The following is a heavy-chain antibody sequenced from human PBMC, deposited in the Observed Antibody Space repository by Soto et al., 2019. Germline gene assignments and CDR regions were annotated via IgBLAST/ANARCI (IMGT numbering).Heavy chain of an antibody. V-gene: IGHV3-48*03. D-gene: IGHD6-6*01. J-gene: IGHJ4*02. CDR1: GFTFSNHE. CDR2: VSSSGGTK. CDR3: AREGEYSSSTFDY. Sequence: VGSLRLSCAASGFTFSNHEMNWVRQAPGKGPEWVSYVSSSGGTKYYANSVKGRFTISRDNAKNSLFLQMSSLRAEDTALYYCAREGEYSSSTFDYWGQGALVTVSS.